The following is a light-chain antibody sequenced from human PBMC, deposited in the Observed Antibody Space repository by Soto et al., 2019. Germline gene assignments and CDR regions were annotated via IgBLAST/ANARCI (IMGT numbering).Light chain of an antibody. Sequence: QSALTQPASVSGFPGQSINISCTGSSSDVGAYNYVSWYQHHPGKVPKLLIYEVTNRPSGVSDRFSGSKSGNTASLTISGLQAEDEADYYCSSKRDSSTLFVFGTGTKLTVL. CDR2: EVT. CDR1: SSDVGAYNY. V-gene: IGLV2-14*01. CDR3: SSKRDSSTLFV. J-gene: IGLJ1*01.